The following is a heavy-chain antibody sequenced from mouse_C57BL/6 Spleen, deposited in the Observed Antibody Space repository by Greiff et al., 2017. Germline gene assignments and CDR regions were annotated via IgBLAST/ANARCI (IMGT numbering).Heavy chain of an antibody. CDR2: INPNNGGT. CDR1: GFTFTDYN. V-gene: IGHV1-18*01. Sequence: VQLQQSGPELVKPGASVKIPCKASGFTFTDYNMDWVKQSHGKSLEWIGDINPNNGGTIYNQKFKGKATLTVDKSSSTAYMELRSLTSEDTAVYYCAREVPFPYYYAMDYWGQGTSVTVSS. D-gene: IGHD6-1*01. J-gene: IGHJ4*01. CDR3: AREVPFPYYYAMDY.